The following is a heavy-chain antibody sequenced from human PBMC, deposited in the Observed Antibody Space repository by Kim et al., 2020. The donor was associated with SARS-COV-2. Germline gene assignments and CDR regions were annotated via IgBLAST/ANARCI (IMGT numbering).Heavy chain of an antibody. CDR2: ISPYNGNT. D-gene: IGHD3-9*01. CDR1: GYSLTHYG. CDR3: VRDSPHLFYSFATHFDY. J-gene: IGHJ4*02. Sequence: ASVKVSCKASGYSLTHYGISWVRQAPGQGLEWMGWISPYNGNTSCAQNFQGRLTITADTSTSTVYMELGSLTSDDTATYYCVRDSPHLFYSFATHFDYWGQGTLITVSS. V-gene: IGHV1-18*04.